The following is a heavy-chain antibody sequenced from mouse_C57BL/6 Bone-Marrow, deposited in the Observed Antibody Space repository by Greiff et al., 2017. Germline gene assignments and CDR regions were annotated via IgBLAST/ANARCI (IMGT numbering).Heavy chain of an antibody. CDR3: ARYGSSLDY. D-gene: IGHD1-1*01. Sequence: VQLQQPGAELVRPGTSVTLSCKASGYTFTSYWMHWVKQRPGQGLEWIGVIDPSDSYTNYNQKFKGKATLTVDTSSSTAYMQLSSLTSEDSAVYYCARYGSSLDYWGQGTTLTVSS. J-gene: IGHJ2*01. CDR2: IDPSDSYT. V-gene: IGHV1-59*01. CDR1: GYTFTSYW.